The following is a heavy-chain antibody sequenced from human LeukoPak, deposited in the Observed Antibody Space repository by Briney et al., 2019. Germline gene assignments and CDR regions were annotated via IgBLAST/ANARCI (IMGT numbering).Heavy chain of an antibody. CDR3: ARDKHGYSYGYNYYYYMDV. CDR2: IYHSGST. D-gene: IGHD5-18*01. V-gene: IGHV4-38-2*02. J-gene: IGHJ6*03. CDR1: GYSISSGYY. Sequence: SETLSLTCTVSGYSISSGYYWGWIRQPPGKWLEWIGSIYHSGSTYYNPSLKSRVTISVDTSKNQFSLKLSSVTAADTAVYYCARDKHGYSYGYNYYYYMDVWGKGTTVTVSS.